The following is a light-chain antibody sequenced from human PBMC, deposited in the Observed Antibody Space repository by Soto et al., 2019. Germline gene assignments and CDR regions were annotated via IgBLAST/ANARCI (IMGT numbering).Light chain of an antibody. CDR2: GAS. Sequence: ELVLTQSPGTPPLSPGQRATLSCRASQSVSSRYLAWYQQKPGQAPRLLIYGASSRATGIPDRCSGSGSGADLTLTISSLELGGFAVDYYHHYGCAPYAFGQRTKLVSK. J-gene: IGKJ2*01. V-gene: IGKV3-20*01. CDR3: HHYGCAPYA. CDR1: QSVSSRY.